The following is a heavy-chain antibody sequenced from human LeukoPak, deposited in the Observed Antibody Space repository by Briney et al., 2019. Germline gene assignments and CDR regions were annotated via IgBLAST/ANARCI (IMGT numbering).Heavy chain of an antibody. D-gene: IGHD6-19*01. J-gene: IGHJ4*02. Sequence: SETLPLTCTVSGGSISSYYWSWIRQPPGKGLEWIGYIYYSGSTNYNPSLKSRVTISVDTSKNQFSLKLSSVTAADTAVYYCARHLRSSGWYRYWGQGTLVTVSS. V-gene: IGHV4-59*08. CDR1: GGSISSYY. CDR2: IYYSGST. CDR3: ARHLRSSGWYRY.